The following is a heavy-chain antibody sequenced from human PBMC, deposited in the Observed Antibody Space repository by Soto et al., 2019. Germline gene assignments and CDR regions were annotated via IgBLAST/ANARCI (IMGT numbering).Heavy chain of an antibody. V-gene: IGHV1-3*01. J-gene: IGHJ3*02. CDR1: GYTFTTYV. CDR2: VHPGNGIT. D-gene: IGHD3-22*01. Sequence: ASVKVSCKTSGYTFTTYVIQWVCQAPVQSLEWMGWVHPGNGITKISQKFQGRVTITRDTSAGTAYMELSSLRSEDTAVYYCATEDYDSSGSKAFDIWG. CDR3: ATEDYDSSGSKAFDI.